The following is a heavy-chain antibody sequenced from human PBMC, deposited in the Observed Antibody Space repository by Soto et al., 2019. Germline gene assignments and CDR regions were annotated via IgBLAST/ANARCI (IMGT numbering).Heavy chain of an antibody. V-gene: IGHV3-66*04. Sequence: GGSLRLSCAASGFTVSSNYMSWVRQAPGKGLEWVSVIYSGGSTYYADSVKGRFTISRDNSKNTLYLQMNSLRAEDTAVYYCARHRIGYCSSTSCGLNWFDPWGQGTLVTVSS. CDR1: GFTVSSNY. D-gene: IGHD2-2*01. CDR3: ARHRIGYCSSTSCGLNWFDP. CDR2: IYSGGST. J-gene: IGHJ5*02.